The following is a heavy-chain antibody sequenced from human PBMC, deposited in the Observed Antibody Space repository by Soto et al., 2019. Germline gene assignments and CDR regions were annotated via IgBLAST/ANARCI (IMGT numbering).Heavy chain of an antibody. CDR1: GGSISSSSYY. CDR2: IYYTGST. CDR3: ARDQDDSENNWFDP. D-gene: IGHD3-3*01. V-gene: IGHV4-39*07. Sequence: SETLSLTCTVSGGSISSSSYYWGWIRQPPGRGLEWIGSIYYTGSTYYNPSLKSRVTISVDTSKNQFSLKLSSVTAADTAVYYCARDQDDSENNWFDPWGQGTLVTVSS. J-gene: IGHJ5*02.